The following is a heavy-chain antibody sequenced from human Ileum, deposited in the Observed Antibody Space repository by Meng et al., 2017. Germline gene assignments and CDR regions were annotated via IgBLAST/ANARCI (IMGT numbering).Heavy chain of an antibody. D-gene: IGHD3-16*02. Sequence: QVQLVQSGAEGKKPGASVKVSCNASRYTFTGYYMHWVRQAPGQGLEWMGWINPNRGGTNYAQKFQGRFTMTRDTSISTAYMELSRLRSDDTAVYYCARGYPYWGQGTLVTVSS. CDR1: RYTFTGYY. CDR3: ARGYPY. V-gene: IGHV1-2*02. CDR2: INPNRGGT. J-gene: IGHJ4*02.